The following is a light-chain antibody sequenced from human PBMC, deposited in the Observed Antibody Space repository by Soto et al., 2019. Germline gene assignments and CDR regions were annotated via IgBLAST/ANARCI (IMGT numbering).Light chain of an antibody. CDR3: QQYGSSPPYT. Sequence: EIVLTQSPGTLSLSPGERATLSCRASQSVTSSSLAWYQQKPGQAPRLLIYGASSRATGVPDRFSGSGSETDFTLTISRLEPDDFAVYYCQQYGSSPPYTFGQGTRLEI. CDR2: GAS. CDR1: QSVTSSS. V-gene: IGKV3-20*01. J-gene: IGKJ5*01.